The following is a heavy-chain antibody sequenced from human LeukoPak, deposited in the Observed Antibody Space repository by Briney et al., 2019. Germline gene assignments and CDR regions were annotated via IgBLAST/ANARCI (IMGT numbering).Heavy chain of an antibody. CDR2: ITPGGGT. CDR3: VSGGDYHVRLCTY. Sequence: GGSLRLSCAASGFTFSSYAMSGVRQAPGKGLEGVSTITPGGGTYYADSVKGRFTISRDNSKNTLYLQMNSLTAEDTAIYYCVSGGDYHVRLCTYWGQGTLVTVSS. J-gene: IGHJ4*01. V-gene: IGHV3-23*01. CDR1: GFTFSSYA. D-gene: IGHD4-17*01.